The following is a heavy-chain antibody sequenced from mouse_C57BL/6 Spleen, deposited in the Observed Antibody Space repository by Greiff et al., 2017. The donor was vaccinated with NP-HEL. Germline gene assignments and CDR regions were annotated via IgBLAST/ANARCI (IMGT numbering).Heavy chain of an antibody. CDR3: AREGIAQATGFAY. D-gene: IGHD3-2*02. CDR1: GYTFTSYW. Sequence: QVQLQQPGAELVRPGTSVKLSCKASGYTFTSYWMHWVKQRPGQGLEWIGVIDPSDSYTNYNQKFKGKATLTVDTSSSTAYMQLSSLTSEDSAVYYCAREGIAQATGFAYWGQGTLVTVSA. J-gene: IGHJ3*01. CDR2: IDPSDSYT. V-gene: IGHV1-59*01.